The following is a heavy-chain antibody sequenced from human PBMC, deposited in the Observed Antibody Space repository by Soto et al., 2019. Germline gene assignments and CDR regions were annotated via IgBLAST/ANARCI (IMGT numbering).Heavy chain of an antibody. Sequence: SETLSLTCAVSGGSISSGGYFWSWIRQPPGKGLEWIGYIYHSGSTYYNPSLKSRVSISVDRSKNQFSLKLSSVTAADTAVYYCARLGYCNNTHFVHNLFAPWGQGILVTVSS. CDR1: GGSISSGGYF. CDR3: ARLGYCNNTHFVHNLFAP. V-gene: IGHV4-30-2*01. CDR2: IYHSGST. J-gene: IGHJ5*02. D-gene: IGHD2-8*01.